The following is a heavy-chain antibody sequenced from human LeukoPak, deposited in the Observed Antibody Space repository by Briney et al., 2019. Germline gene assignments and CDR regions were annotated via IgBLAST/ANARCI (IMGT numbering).Heavy chain of an antibody. CDR1: GGTFSSYA. D-gene: IGHD2-2*01. CDR3: ARALVVVPAAIQNWFDP. Sequence: RASVKVSCKASGGTFSSYAISWVRQAPGQGLEWMGGIIPIFGTANYAQKFQGRVTITADESTSTAYMELSSLRSEDTAVYYCARALVVVPAAIQNWFDPWGQGTLVTVSS. V-gene: IGHV1-69*13. CDR2: IIPIFGTA. J-gene: IGHJ5*02.